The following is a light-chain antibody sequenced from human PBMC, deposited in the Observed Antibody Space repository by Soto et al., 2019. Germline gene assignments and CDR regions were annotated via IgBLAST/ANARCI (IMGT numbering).Light chain of an antibody. CDR3: QQYNSYPWT. J-gene: IGKJ1*01. CDR1: QSISNW. CDR2: KAS. Sequence: DIQMTQSPSTLSASVGDRATITCRASQSISNWLAWYQQKPGKAPRLPIYKASSLESGVPSRFSGSGSGTEFTLTISSLQPDDFATYYCQQYNSYPWTFGQGTKVEIK. V-gene: IGKV1-5*03.